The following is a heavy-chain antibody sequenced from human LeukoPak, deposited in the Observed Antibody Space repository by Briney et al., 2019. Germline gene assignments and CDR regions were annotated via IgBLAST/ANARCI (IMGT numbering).Heavy chain of an antibody. D-gene: IGHD2-21*01. CDR2: INPNSGGT. CDR1: GYTFTAYY. CDR3: ARASDIYSLYNWFDL. V-gene: IGHV1-2*02. J-gene: IGHJ5*02. Sequence: AASVKVSCKTSGYTFTAYYIHWVRQAPGQGLEWMGWINPNSGGTNYAQKFQGRVTMTRDTSISTVYMELSRLRSDDTAVYYCARASDIYSLYNWFDLWGQGTLVTVSS.